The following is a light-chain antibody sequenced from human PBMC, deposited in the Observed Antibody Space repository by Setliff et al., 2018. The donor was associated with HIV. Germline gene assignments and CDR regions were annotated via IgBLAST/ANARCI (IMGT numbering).Light chain of an antibody. CDR3: SSYAITNTLP. CDR1: SSDVGGYNY. J-gene: IGLJ1*01. V-gene: IGLV2-14*01. CDR2: EVR. Sequence: QSALTQPASVSGSPGQSTTISCTGTSSDVGGYNYVSWYQQHPGKAPKLIIYEVRNRPSGVSNRFSGSKSGNTASLTISRLQAEDEADYYCSSYAITNTLPFGTGTKVTVL.